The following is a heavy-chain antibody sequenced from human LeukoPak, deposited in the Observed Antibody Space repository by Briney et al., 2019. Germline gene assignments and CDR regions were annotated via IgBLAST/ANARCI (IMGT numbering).Heavy chain of an antibody. V-gene: IGHV1-18*01. CDR1: GYTFTSYG. CDR2: ISAYTGNT. D-gene: IGHD7-27*01. Sequence: HGASVKVSCKASGYTFTSYGISGVRQAPGQGLEWMGWISAYTGNTNYAQKLQGRVTMTTDTSTSTAYMELRSLRSDDTAVYYCAIFFWGLDYWGQGTLVTVSS. CDR3: AIFFWGLDY. J-gene: IGHJ4*02.